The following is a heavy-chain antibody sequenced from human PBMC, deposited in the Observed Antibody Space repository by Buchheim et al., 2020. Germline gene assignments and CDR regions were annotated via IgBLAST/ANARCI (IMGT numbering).Heavy chain of an antibody. V-gene: IGHV4-31*03. CDR1: GDSISSSPYY. J-gene: IGHJ4*02. CDR2: IYYTGGT. Sequence: QVHLQESGPGLVKPSQTLSLTCTVSGDSISSSPYYWTWIRQHPGRGLEWIGYIYYTGGTHYNSSLTSRITISMDTSKNQFSLNLASVTAVDTAIYYCTRGSTGYFYWGQGIL. D-gene: IGHD3-9*01. CDR3: TRGSTGYFY.